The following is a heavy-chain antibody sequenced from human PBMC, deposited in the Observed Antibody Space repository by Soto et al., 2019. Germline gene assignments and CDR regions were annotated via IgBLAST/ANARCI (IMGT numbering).Heavy chain of an antibody. V-gene: IGHV4-39*01. CDR2: IYYSGST. Sequence: SETLSLTCTVSGGSISSSSYYWGWIRQPPGKGLEWIGSIYYSGSTYYNPSLKSRVTISVDTSKNQFSLKLSSVTAADTAVYYCARHNPLEDPFGDYYYYMDVWGKGTTVTVSS. CDR3: ARHNPLEDPFGDYYYYMDV. J-gene: IGHJ6*03. CDR1: GGSISSSSYY. D-gene: IGHD3-3*01.